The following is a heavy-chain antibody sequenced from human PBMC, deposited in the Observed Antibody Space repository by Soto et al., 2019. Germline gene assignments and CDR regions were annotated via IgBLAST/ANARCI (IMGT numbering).Heavy chain of an antibody. J-gene: IGHJ6*02. CDR1: GFTFSTYW. Sequence: GSLRLSCAASGFTFSTYWMNWVRQAPGKGLEWVANIKQDGSEKYYVDSVKGRFAISRDNAKDSLFLQMNNLRAEDTAVYYCVRDWSTFWGMDVWGQGTTVTVSS. CDR3: VRDWSTFWGMDV. V-gene: IGHV3-7*01. CDR2: IKQDGSEK.